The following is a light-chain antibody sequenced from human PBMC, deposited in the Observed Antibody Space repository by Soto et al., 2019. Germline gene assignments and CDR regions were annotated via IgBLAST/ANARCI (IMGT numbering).Light chain of an antibody. V-gene: IGKV1-27*01. CDR2: ATS. CDR1: RGITNY. J-gene: IGKJ3*01. Sequence: DIQMTQSPSSLSASLGDRVTITCRASRGITNYLAWYQHKPGKFPNLLIYATSTLQSGVPSRFSGSGSGTDFTLTISSLQPEDVATYYCQKYDGAPFTFGPGTKVDIK. CDR3: QKYDGAPFT.